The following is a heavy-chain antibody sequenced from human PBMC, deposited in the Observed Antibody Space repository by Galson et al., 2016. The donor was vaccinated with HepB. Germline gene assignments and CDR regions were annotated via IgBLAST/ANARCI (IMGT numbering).Heavy chain of an antibody. CDR1: GFTFNRRG. V-gene: IGHV3-30*18. CDR2: DSMDGRRK. Sequence: SLRLSCAASGFTFNRRGMHWVRQAPGKGLEWVAADSMDGRRKFYADSAKGRFTISRDNSNNMLFLQMSGLRVDDTAVYYCAKRHEYCPPVGCSVDSWGQGTLVSVSS. CDR3: AKRHEYCPPVGCSVDS. J-gene: IGHJ4*02. D-gene: IGHD2/OR15-2a*01.